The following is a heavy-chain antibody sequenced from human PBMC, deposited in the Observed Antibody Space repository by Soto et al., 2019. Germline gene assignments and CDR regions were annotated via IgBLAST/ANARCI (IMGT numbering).Heavy chain of an antibody. D-gene: IGHD6-19*01. J-gene: IGHJ3*02. Sequence: PGGSLRLSCAASGFIFSSYAMSWVRQAPGKGLEWVSAISGNGTTAYYADSVKGRFTFSRDNSKKTMYLQKNSQRAEDTAVYYCAKTTDGWFSAFEIWGQGTMVTVSS. V-gene: IGHV3-23*01. CDR2: ISGNGTTA. CDR1: GFIFSSYA. CDR3: AKTTDGWFSAFEI.